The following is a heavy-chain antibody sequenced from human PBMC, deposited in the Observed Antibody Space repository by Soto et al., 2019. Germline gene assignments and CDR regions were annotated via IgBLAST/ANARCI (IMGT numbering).Heavy chain of an antibody. CDR3: ARHSPPDYLWFGELSPLGY. Sequence: APGKGLEWVSVIYSGGGTYYADSVKGRFTISRDNSKNTLYLQMNSLRAEDTAVYYCARHSPPDYLWFGELSPLGYWGQGTLVTVSS. J-gene: IGHJ4*02. CDR2: IYSGGGT. D-gene: IGHD3-10*01. V-gene: IGHV3-66*04.